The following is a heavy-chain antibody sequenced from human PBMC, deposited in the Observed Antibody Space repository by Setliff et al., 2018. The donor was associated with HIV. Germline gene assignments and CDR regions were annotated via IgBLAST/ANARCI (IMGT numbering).Heavy chain of an antibody. CDR3: ARVQYHYVNNGDSYYFTH. J-gene: IGHJ4*01. CDR2: IYHTGST. Sequence: NPSETLSLICDVSGGSISSFNWWSWVRQSPGKGLEWIGEIYHTGSTNYSPSLKSRVTISVDKSKNQFSLRLNSVTAADTAVYYCARVQYHYVNNGDSYYFTHWGHVTLVTVSS. D-gene: IGHD3-10*02. V-gene: IGHV4-4*02. CDR1: GGSISSFNW.